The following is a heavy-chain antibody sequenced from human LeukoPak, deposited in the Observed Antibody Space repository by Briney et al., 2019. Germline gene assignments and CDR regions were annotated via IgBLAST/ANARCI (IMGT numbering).Heavy chain of an antibody. CDR1: GYTFTSYD. V-gene: IGHV1-8*01. CDR3: ATERQGAFDI. CDR2: MSPNSGNT. Sequence: ASVKDSCKASGYTFTSYDINWVRQATGHGLGWMGWMSPNSGNTGYAQKFQGRVTMTRNTSISTAYMELSSLRSEDTAVYYCATERQGAFDIWGQGTMVTVSS. J-gene: IGHJ3*02.